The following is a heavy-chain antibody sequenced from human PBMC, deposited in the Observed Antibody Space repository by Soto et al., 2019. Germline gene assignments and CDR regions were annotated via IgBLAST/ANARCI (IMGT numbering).Heavy chain of an antibody. Sequence: SVKVSCKASGFTFTSSAMQWVRQARGQRLEWIGWIVVGSGNTNYAQKSQERVTITRDMSTSTAYMELSSLRSEDTAVYYCAAHYGDYDGYFDYWGQGTLVTVSS. CDR3: AAHYGDYDGYFDY. CDR1: GFTFTSSA. D-gene: IGHD4-17*01. V-gene: IGHV1-58*02. J-gene: IGHJ4*02. CDR2: IVVGSGNT.